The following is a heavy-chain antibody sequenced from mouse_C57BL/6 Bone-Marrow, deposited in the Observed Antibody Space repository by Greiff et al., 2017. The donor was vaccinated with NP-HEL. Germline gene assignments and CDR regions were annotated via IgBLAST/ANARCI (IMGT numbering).Heavy chain of an antibody. Sequence: QVQLKQPGAELVKPGASVKMSCKASGYTFTRYWITWVKQRPGQGLEWIGDIYPGSGSTNYNEKFKSKATLTVDTSSSTAYMQLSSLTSEDSAVYYCARIYYYGSAFAYWGQGTLVTVSA. CDR1: GYTFTRYW. CDR3: ARIYYYGSAFAY. D-gene: IGHD1-1*01. CDR2: IYPGSGST. J-gene: IGHJ3*01. V-gene: IGHV1-55*01.